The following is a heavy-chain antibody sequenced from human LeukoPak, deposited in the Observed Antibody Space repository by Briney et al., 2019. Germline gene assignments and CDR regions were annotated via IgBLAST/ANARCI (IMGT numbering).Heavy chain of an antibody. Sequence: GAPVKVSCKASGYTFIDYYIHWVRQAPGQGLEWMGWINPNSAGTNYAQRFQGRITMTRDTSIRTAYMELSRLRSDDTAVYYCARLYGSGRRSAFDYWGQGTPVTVSS. D-gene: IGHD3-10*01. J-gene: IGHJ4*02. CDR1: GYTFIDYY. CDR3: ARLYGSGRRSAFDY. CDR2: INPNSAGT. V-gene: IGHV1-2*02.